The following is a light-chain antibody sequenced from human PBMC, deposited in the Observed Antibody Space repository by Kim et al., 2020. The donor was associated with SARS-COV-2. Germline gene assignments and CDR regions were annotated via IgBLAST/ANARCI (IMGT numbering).Light chain of an antibody. CDR3: QLRSNWPPWT. Sequence: EIVLTQSPATLSLSPGERPTLSCRASQSVSRYLAWYQQKPGQAPRLLIYSASNRATGIPARFSGSGSGTDFTLTISSLEPEDFAVYYCQLRSNWPPWTFGQGTKVDIK. CDR1: QSVSRY. V-gene: IGKV3-11*01. CDR2: SAS. J-gene: IGKJ1*01.